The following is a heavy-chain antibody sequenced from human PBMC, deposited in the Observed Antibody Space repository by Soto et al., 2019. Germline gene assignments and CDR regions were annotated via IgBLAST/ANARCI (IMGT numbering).Heavy chain of an antibody. CDR1: GISLTNSGVG. Sequence: QITLTESGPTLVKPTQTLTLTCTFSGISLTNSGVGVSWIRQPPGKALEWLAVIYWDDAKHFSPSQKSRLTITKDTSKTQVVLTMTNMDSVDLATYFCAQMDFDLYGMDVWGQGTTVIVSS. D-gene: IGHD3-9*01. V-gene: IGHV2-5*02. CDR2: IYWDDAK. J-gene: IGHJ6*02. CDR3: AQMDFDLYGMDV.